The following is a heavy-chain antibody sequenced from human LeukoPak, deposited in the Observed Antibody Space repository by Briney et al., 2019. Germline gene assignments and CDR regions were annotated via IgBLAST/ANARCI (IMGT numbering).Heavy chain of an antibody. CDR1: GFTFSSYA. J-gene: IGHJ4*02. CDR3: AKLGDPTPYDFWSGYYQGYFDY. V-gene: IGHV3-23*01. CDR2: ISGSGGST. D-gene: IGHD3-3*01. Sequence: QPGGSLRLSCAASGFTFSSYAMSWVRQAPGKGLEWVSAISGSGGSTYYADSVKGRFTISRDNSKNTLHLQMNSLRAEDTAVYYCAKLGDPTPYDFWSGYYQGYFDYWGQGTLVTVSS.